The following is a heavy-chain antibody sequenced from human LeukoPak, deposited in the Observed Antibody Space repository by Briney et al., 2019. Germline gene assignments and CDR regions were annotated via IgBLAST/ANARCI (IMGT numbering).Heavy chain of an antibody. CDR1: GYTFTGYY. CDR3: ARAASWSPIGDSYYYMDV. J-gene: IGHJ6*03. V-gene: IGHV1-8*02. Sequence: ASVKVSCKASGYTFTGYYMHWVRQAPGQGLEWMGWINPNSGNTGYAQKFQGRVTMTRNTSITTAYMEVNSLRSDDTAVYYCARAASWSPIGDSYYYMDVWGKGTTVTISS. CDR2: INPNSGNT. D-gene: IGHD6-13*01.